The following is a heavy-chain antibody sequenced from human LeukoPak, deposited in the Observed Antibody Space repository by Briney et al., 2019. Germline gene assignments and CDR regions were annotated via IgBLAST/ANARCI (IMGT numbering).Heavy chain of an antibody. V-gene: IGHV4-39*01. CDR2: IYYSGNT. D-gene: IGHD3-22*01. CDR3: ARQIGVRYYFDS. Sequence: SETLSLTCSVSSASIISGIYYWGWIRQPPGKGLEWVGSIYYSGNTYYSPSLKSRVTISVDTSRNQSSLQLTSVTAADTAVYYCARQIGVRYYFDSWGQGTLVTVSS. CDR1: SASIISGIYY. J-gene: IGHJ4*02.